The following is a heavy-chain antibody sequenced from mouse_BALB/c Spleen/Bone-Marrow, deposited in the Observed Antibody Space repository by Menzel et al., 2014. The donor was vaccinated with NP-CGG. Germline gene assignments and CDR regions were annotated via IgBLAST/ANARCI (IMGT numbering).Heavy chain of an antibody. J-gene: IGHJ3*01. V-gene: IGHV1S22*01. CDR2: IYPGSGST. Sequence: LQESGSELVRPGASVKLSCKASGYTFTSYLIHWLKQRPGQGLEWIGNIYPGSGSTNYDEKFKSKATLTVDTSSSTAYMQLSSLTSEDSAVYYCTRTYGNYPAWFAYWGQGTLVTVSA. CDR1: GYTFTSYL. CDR3: TRTYGNYPAWFAY. D-gene: IGHD2-1*01.